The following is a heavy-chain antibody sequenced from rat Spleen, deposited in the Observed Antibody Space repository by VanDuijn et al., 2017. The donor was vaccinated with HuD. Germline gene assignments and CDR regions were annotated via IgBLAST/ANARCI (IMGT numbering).Heavy chain of an antibody. V-gene: IGHV5S13*01. CDR1: GFTFSSFA. CDR2: ITSGGSYT. Sequence: EVQLVESGGGLVQPGRSLKLSCAASGFTFSSFAMAWVRQAPKKGLEWIATITSGGSYTYYPDSVKGRFTISRDNAKTTLYLQMDSVKSEDTATYYCAKSRGLYSSYIYCMDAWGQGASVTVSS. J-gene: IGHJ4*01. D-gene: IGHD1-2*01. CDR3: AKSRGLYSSYIYCMDA.